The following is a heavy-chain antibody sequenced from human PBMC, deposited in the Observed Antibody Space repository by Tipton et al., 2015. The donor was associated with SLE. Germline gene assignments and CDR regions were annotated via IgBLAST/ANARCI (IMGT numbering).Heavy chain of an antibody. J-gene: IGHJ6*03. V-gene: IGHV4-39*07. CDR3: AREGYCSSTSCLGKYYYYMDV. CDR2: IYYSGST. Sequence: TLSLTCTVSGGSISSSSYYWVWIRQPPGKGLEWIGSIYYSGSTYYNPSLKSRVTISVDTSKNQFSLKLSSVTAADTAVYYCAREGYCSSTSCLGKYYYYMDVWGKGTTVTVSS. CDR1: GGSISSSSYY. D-gene: IGHD2-2*01.